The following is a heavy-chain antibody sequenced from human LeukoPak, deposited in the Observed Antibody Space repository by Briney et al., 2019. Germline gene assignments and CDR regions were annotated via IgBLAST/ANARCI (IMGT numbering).Heavy chain of an antibody. V-gene: IGHV3-48*03. J-gene: IGHJ4*02. CDR1: GFAFSSFE. D-gene: IGHD2-21*01. CDR3: ARMGGAPQG. Sequence: GGSLRLSCAASGFAFSSFEMTWVRQPPGKGLEWIANIGASGSPIFYADTVKGRFTVSRDNAESSLYLHMNSLRVVDTAVYYCARMGGAPQGWGLGALVTVSS. CDR2: IGASGSPI.